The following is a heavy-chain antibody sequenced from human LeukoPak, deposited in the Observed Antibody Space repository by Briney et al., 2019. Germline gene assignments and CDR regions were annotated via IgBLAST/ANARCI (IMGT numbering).Heavy chain of an antibody. CDR2: IYYSGST. V-gene: IGHV4-39*07. J-gene: IGHJ2*01. CDR3: ARDLDYGGSSIWYFDL. D-gene: IGHD4-23*01. CDR1: GGSISSSSYY. Sequence: SETLSLTCTVSGGSISSSSYYWSWIRQPPGKGLEWIGSIYYSGSTYYNPSLKSRVTISVDTSKNQFSLRLTSVTAADTAVYYCARDLDYGGSSIWYFDLWGRGTLVTVSS.